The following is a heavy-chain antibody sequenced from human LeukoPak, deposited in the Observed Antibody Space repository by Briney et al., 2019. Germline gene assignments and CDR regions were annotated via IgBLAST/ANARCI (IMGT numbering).Heavy chain of an antibody. J-gene: IGHJ5*02. CDR1: GGSFSGYY. D-gene: IGHD1-1*01. Sequence: SETLSLTCAAYGGSFSGYYWSWIRQPPGKGLEWIGEINHSGSTNYNPSLKSRVTISVDTSKNQFSLRLSSVTAADTAVYYCASYNWNDVRHWFDPWGQGTLVTVSS. CDR2: INHSGST. CDR3: ASYNWNDVRHWFDP. V-gene: IGHV4-34*01.